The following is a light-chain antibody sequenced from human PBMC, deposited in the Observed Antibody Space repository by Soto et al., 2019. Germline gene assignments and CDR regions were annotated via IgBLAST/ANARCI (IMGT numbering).Light chain of an antibody. CDR3: QQYGSSRT. V-gene: IGKV3-20*01. CDR2: GAS. CDR1: QSVSSSY. J-gene: IGKJ1*01. Sequence: EIVLTQSPGTLSLSPGERATLSCRASQSVSSSYLAWYQQKPGQAPRLLIYGASSRATGMSDRFSGSGSGTDFTLTISRLEPEVFAVYYCQQYGSSRTFGQGTKVEIK.